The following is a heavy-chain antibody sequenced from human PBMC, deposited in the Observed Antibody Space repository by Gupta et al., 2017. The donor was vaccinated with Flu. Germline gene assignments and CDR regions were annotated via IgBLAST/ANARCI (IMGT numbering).Heavy chain of an antibody. CDR3: VRAASSSGRSTIFGVVTTVSCWHFDL. CDR1: GFTFSSFW. V-gene: IGHV3-7*01. CDR2: IKQDGSEN. D-gene: IGHD3-3*01. J-gene: IGHJ2*01. Sequence: EVQLVESGGGLVQPGGSLRLSCAASGFTFSSFWMSWFRQAPGKGLEWVANIKQDGSENYYVDSVKGRFTISRDNAKNSLYLQMNSLRAEDTAVYYCVRAASSSGRSTIFGVVTTVSCWHFDLWGRGTLVTGSS.